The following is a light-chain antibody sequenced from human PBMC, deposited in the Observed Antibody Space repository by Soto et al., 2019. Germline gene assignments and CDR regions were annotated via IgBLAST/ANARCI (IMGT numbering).Light chain of an antibody. Sequence: EIVLTQSPGTLSLSPGEGATLSCRASETVYINSLAWYQQKPGQPPRLLIYGAATRASAVPDRFSGSGSGADFTLTITGLEPEDFAVYYCQQYGTSPLTFGPGTRVD. CDR1: ETVYINS. J-gene: IGKJ3*01. V-gene: IGKV3-20*01. CDR2: GAA. CDR3: QQYGTSPLT.